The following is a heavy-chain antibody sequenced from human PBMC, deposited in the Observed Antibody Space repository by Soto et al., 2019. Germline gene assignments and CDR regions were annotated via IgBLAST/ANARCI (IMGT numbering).Heavy chain of an antibody. CDR3: ARNRRGGGYYFDY. CDR1: GYSFTSYW. CDR2: IFPGDSDT. J-gene: IGHJ4*02. Sequence: GESLKISCKASGYSFTSYWIAWVRQMPGKGLEWMGIIFPGDSDTRYSPSFQGRFTVSRDNSRNSLYLQIDSLRVEDTAFYYCARNRRGGGYYFDYWGQGALVTVSS. V-gene: IGHV5-51*01.